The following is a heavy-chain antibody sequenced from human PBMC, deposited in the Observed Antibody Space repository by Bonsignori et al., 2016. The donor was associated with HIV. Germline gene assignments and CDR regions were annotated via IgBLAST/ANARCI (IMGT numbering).Heavy chain of an antibody. CDR3: ARDFLAGRDAFDI. D-gene: IGHD3-3*01. V-gene: IGHV3-48*02. CDR2: ISSSSSTI. Sequence: WIRQPPGKGLEWVSYISSSSSTIYYADSVKGRFTISRDNAKNSLYLQMNSLRDEDTAVYYCARDFLAGRDAFDIWGQGTMVTVSS. J-gene: IGHJ3*02.